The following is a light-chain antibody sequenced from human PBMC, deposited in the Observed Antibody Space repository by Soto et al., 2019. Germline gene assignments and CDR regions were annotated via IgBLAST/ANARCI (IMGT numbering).Light chain of an antibody. V-gene: IGLV2-14*03. Sequence: QSVLTQPASVSGSPGQSITISCTGTSSDVGAYDYVSWYQQHPGKAPKLMIYDVTGRPSGVSNRFSGSKSGNTASLAISGRQAEEEADYYCSSFTGSSTVVFGGGTKLTVL. CDR3: SSFTGSSTVV. CDR2: DVT. CDR1: SSDVGAYDY. J-gene: IGLJ2*01.